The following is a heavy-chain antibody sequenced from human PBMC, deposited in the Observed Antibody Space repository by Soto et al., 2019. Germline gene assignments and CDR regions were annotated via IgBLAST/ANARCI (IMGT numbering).Heavy chain of an antibody. V-gene: IGHV3-73*01. CDR2: IKGKANSYAT. CDR1: GFTFSGHG. D-gene: IGHD3-3*01. Sequence: GGSLRLSCGASGFTFSGHGIHWVRQASGKGLEWIGRIKGKANSYATEYAASLKGRFTISRDDSENTAYLQMNRLKSEDTAVYYCAREFWPLNWFDPWGQGTLVTVSS. CDR3: AREFWPLNWFDP. J-gene: IGHJ5*02.